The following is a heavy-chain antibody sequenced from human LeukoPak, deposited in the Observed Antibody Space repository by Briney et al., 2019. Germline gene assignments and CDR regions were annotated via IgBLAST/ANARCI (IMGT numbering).Heavy chain of an antibody. D-gene: IGHD6-19*01. Sequence: PGGSLRLSCAASGFTFRSYGMHWVRQAPGKGLEWVAVISYDGSNKYYADSVRGRFTISRDNSKNTLYLQMNSLRAEDTAVYYCAKDRAIAVAGIIYYYYMDVWGKGTTVTVSS. V-gene: IGHV3-30*18. CDR2: ISYDGSNK. CDR1: GFTFRSYG. J-gene: IGHJ6*03. CDR3: AKDRAIAVAGIIYYYYMDV.